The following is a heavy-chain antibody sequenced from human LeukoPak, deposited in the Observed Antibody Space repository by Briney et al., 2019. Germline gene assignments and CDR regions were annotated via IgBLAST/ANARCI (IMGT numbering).Heavy chain of an antibody. CDR3: AKDPPTAVAATGYNWFDP. D-gene: IGHD2-15*01. CDR2: ISGSGGST. CDR1: GFTFSSYA. J-gene: IGHJ5*02. Sequence: GGSLRLSCAASGFTFSSYAMSWVRQAPGKGLEWVSAISGSGGSTYYADSVKGRFTISRDNSKNTLYLQMNSLRAEDTAVYYCAKDPPTAVAATGYNWFDPWGQGTLVTVSS. V-gene: IGHV3-23*01.